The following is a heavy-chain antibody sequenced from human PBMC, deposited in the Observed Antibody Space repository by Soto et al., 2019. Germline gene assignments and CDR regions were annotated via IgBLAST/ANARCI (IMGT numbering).Heavy chain of an antibody. CDR2: FDPEDGET. V-gene: IGHV1-24*01. J-gene: IGHJ4*02. CDR1: GYTLTKLA. CDR3: TTDRGYSGSRFDY. D-gene: IGHD1-26*01. Sequence: QIPLIQSGAEVKKPGASVKVSCKVPGYTLTKLAMHWVRQAPGKGLEWMGGFDPEDGETMYAQKLQGRVIMTEDTSTDTAYMELRSLRSEDTAVYYCTTDRGYSGSRFDYWGQGTLVTVSS.